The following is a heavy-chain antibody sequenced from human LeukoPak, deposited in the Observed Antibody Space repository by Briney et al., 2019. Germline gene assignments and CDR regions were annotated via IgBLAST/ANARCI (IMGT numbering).Heavy chain of an antibody. V-gene: IGHV3-23*01. CDR2: ISGSDDNT. J-gene: IGHJ4*02. CDR1: GFTFNNYA. Sequence: PGGSLRLSCTASGFTFNNYAMGWVRQAPGKGLEWVSTISGSDDNTYYADSVKGRFTISRDISKNTLYLQMNSLGADDTAVYYCANDFDHWGQGTLVTVSS. CDR3: ANDFDH.